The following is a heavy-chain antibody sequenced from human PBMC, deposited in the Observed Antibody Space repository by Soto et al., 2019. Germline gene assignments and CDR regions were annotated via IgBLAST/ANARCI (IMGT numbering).Heavy chain of an antibody. CDR2: LNPAVGQA. D-gene: IGHD2-15*01. V-gene: IGHV1-69*08. Sequence: QVQLVQSGAEVKKPGSSMKVSCKASGGAFSGYTFNWVRQAPGQGLEWMGRLNPAVGQANNAQKFQGRLTITADESASTVYLDLTSLTSEDTAVYFCAGGAVHTPTWMGAWGQGTLVTVSS. J-gene: IGHJ5*02. CDR1: GGAFSGYT. CDR3: AGGAVHTPTWMGA.